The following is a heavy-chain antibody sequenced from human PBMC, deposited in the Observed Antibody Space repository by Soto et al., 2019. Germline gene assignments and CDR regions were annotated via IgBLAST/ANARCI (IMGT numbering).Heavy chain of an antibody. CDR3: ARSPSPIVVVNYYYGMDV. CDR2: IIPIFGTA. J-gene: IGHJ6*02. V-gene: IGHV1-69*01. Sequence: QVQLVQSGAEVKKPGSSVKVSCKASGGTFSSYAISWVRQAPGQGHEWMGGIIPIFGTANYAQKFQGRVTITADEATSTAYMELSSLRSEDTAVYYCARSPSPIVVVNYYYGMDVWGQGTTVTVSS. CDR1: GGTFSSYA. D-gene: IGHD3-22*01.